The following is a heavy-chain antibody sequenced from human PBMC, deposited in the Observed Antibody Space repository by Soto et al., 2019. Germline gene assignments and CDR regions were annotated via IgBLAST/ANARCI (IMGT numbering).Heavy chain of an antibody. CDR3: AKEVGATSYYGMDV. Sequence: ASVKVSCKVSGYTLTELSIHWVRQAPGKGLEWMGGFDPEDGETIYAQKFQGRVTMTEDTSTDTAYMELSSLRAEDTAVYYCAKEVGATSYYGMDVWGQGTTVTVSS. V-gene: IGHV1-24*01. CDR1: GYTLTELS. CDR2: FDPEDGET. D-gene: IGHD1-26*01. J-gene: IGHJ6*02.